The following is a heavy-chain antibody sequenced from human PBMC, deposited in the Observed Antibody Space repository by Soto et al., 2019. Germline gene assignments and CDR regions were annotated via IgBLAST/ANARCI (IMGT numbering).Heavy chain of an antibody. V-gene: IGHV3-48*01. CDR3: VSSVVVAATRDY. CDR1: GFTFSSYS. CDR2: ISSSSSTI. J-gene: IGHJ4*02. D-gene: IGHD2-15*01. Sequence: EVQLVESGGGLVQPGWSLRLSCAASGFTFSSYSMNWVRQAPGKGLEWVSYISSSSSTIYYADSVKGRFTLSRDNAKNSLNLQMNSLRAEDTAVYYCVSSVVVAATRDYWGQGTLVTVSS.